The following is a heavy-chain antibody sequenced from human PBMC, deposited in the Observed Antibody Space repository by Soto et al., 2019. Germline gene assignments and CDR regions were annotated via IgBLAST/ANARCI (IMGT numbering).Heavy chain of an antibody. CDR1: GGSISSSSHY. CDR3: ARLIDFGWFDP. D-gene: IGHD3-16*02. J-gene: IGHJ5*02. CDR2: IYYSGST. Sequence: SETLSLTCTVSGGSISSSSHYWGWIRQPPGKGLEWIGSIYYSGSTYYNPSLKSRVTISVDTSKNQFSLKLSSVTAADTAVYYCARLIDFGWFDPWGQGTLVTVSS. V-gene: IGHV4-39*01.